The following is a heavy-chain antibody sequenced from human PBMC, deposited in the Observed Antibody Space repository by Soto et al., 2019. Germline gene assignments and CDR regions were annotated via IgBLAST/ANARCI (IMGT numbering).Heavy chain of an antibody. V-gene: IGHV4-34*01. D-gene: IGHD6-19*01. Sequence: SETLSLTCAVYGGSFSGYYWSWIRQPPGKGLEWIGEINHSGSTNYNPSLKSRVTISVDTSKNQFSLNLSSVTAADTAVYYCARGDPLPPYIAVAVEISDYYGMDVWGQGTTVTVSS. CDR2: INHSGST. CDR3: ARGDPLPPYIAVAVEISDYYGMDV. J-gene: IGHJ6*02. CDR1: GGSFSGYY.